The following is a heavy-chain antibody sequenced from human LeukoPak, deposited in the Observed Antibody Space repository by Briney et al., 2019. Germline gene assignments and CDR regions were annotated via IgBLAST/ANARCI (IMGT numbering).Heavy chain of an antibody. D-gene: IGHD6-13*01. Sequence: PGGSLRLSCAASGFTFSSYGMHWVRQAPGKGLEWVAVISYDGSNKYYADSVKGRFTISRDNSKNTLYLQMNSLRAEDTAVYYCARCPETYSSSWYKVHYYGMDVWGQGTTVTVSS. CDR3: ARCPETYSSSWYKVHYYGMDV. CDR1: GFTFSSYG. CDR2: ISYDGSNK. J-gene: IGHJ6*02. V-gene: IGHV3-30*03.